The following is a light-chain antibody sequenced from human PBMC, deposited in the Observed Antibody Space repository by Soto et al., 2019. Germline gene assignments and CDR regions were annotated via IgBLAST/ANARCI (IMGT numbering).Light chain of an antibody. CDR3: QQTRSYPST. J-gene: IGKJ4*01. V-gene: IGKV3-20*01. Sequence: EFVLTQSPGTLSLSPGERATLSCRASQTVRNNYLAWYQQKPGQAPRLLIYDASSRATGIPDRFSGSGSGTDFTLTINSLQAEDFATYYCQQTRSYPSTFGGGTKVDI. CDR2: DAS. CDR1: QTVRNNY.